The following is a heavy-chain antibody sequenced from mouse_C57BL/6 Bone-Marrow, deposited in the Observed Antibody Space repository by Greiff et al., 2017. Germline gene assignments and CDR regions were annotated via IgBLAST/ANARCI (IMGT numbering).Heavy chain of an antibody. CDR1: GFNIKDDY. CDR3: TTPFYYYGSRRFDY. J-gene: IGHJ2*01. D-gene: IGHD1-1*01. V-gene: IGHV14-4*01. CDR2: IDPENGDT. Sequence: EVQLQESGAELVRPGASVKLSCTASGFNIKDDYMHWVKQRPEQGLAWIGWIDPENGDTEYASKFQGKATITADTSSNTAYLQLSSLTSEDTAVYYCTTPFYYYGSRRFDYWGQGTTLTVSS.